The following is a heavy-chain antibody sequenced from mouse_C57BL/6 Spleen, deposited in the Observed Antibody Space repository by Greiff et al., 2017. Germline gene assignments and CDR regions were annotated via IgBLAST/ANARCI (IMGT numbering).Heavy chain of an antibody. J-gene: IGHJ1*03. CDR1: GYTFTSYW. CDR3: ARPYGSSSLWYFEV. V-gene: IGHV1-72*01. D-gene: IGHD1-1*01. Sequence: QVQLQQSGAELVKPGASVKMSCKASGYTFTSYWMHWVKQRPGRGLEWIGRIDPNSGGTKYNEKFKSKATLTVDKPSSTAYMQLSSLTSEDSAVYYCARPYGSSSLWYFEVWGTGTTVTVSS. CDR2: IDPNSGGT.